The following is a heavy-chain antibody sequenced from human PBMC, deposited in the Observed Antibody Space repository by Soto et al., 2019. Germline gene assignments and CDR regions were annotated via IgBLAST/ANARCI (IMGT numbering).Heavy chain of an antibody. D-gene: IGHD3-16*01. Sequence: QVQLHQWGAGLLKPSETLSLTCGVYGGSLSGYYWTWVRQPPGRGLEWIGESNHSGGTKYNPSLKTRVNISLDMSKNQFSLKLNSVTAAGTAAYYCARGRGGGREYFYYGMDVWGQGTTVTVSS. V-gene: IGHV4-34*01. CDR2: SNHSGGT. CDR3: ARGRGGGREYFYYGMDV. J-gene: IGHJ6*02. CDR1: GGSLSGYY.